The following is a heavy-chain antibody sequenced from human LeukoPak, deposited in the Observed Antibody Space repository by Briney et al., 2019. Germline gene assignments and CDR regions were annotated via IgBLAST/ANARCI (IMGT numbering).Heavy chain of an antibody. Sequence: ASVKVSCKASGYTFTSYDINWVRQAPGQGLEWMGWVSGYNGNTNYAQKFEGRVAMTIDTSSSTAYMELRSLRSDDTAIYYCSRGDWFDPWGQGTLVTVSS. CDR3: SRGDWFDP. CDR1: GYTFTSYD. V-gene: IGHV1-18*01. D-gene: IGHD2-21*01. J-gene: IGHJ5*02. CDR2: VSGYNGNT.